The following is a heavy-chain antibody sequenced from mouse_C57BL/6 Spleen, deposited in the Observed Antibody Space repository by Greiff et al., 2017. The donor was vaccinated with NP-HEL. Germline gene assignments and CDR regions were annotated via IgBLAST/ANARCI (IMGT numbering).Heavy chain of an antibody. D-gene: IGHD2-10*02. CDR3: AREEYGNYGAY. J-gene: IGHJ3*01. Sequence: LVESGAELARPGASVKMSCKASGYTFTNYTMHWVKQRPGQGLEWIGYINPSSGYTKYNQKFKDKATLTADKSSSTAYMQLSSLTSEDSAVYYCAREEYGNYGAYWGQGTLVTVSA. CDR2: INPSSGYT. CDR1: GYTFTNYT. V-gene: IGHV1-4*01.